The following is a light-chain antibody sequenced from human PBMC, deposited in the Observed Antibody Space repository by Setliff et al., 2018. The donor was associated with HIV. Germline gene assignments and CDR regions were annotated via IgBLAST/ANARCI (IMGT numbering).Light chain of an antibody. Sequence: GSVSGSPGQSISMSCTGSSSNIGSYNFVSWYQQHPDKAPKLIIYDVSKRPSGVSDRFSGSKSGNTASLTISGLQADDEADYYCCSYSGSSTFDVFGGGTKVTVL. CDR3: CSYSGSSTFDV. CDR1: SSNIGSYNF. J-gene: IGLJ1*01. V-gene: IGLV2-23*02. CDR2: DVS.